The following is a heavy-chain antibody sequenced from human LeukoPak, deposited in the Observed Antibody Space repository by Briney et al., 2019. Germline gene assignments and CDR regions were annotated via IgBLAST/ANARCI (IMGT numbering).Heavy chain of an antibody. D-gene: IGHD1-26*01. Sequence: SETLSLTCSVSGGSVTSGFYYWNWIRQPPGKGLEWIGYLYYSGNTNYNPSLKSRVTMSVDTSKNQFSLRLSSVTAADTAVYYCARDGSLEKNTAWFDPWGQGTLVTVSS. J-gene: IGHJ5*02. CDR3: ARDGSLEKNTAWFDP. V-gene: IGHV4-61*01. CDR2: LYYSGNT. CDR1: GGSVTSGFYY.